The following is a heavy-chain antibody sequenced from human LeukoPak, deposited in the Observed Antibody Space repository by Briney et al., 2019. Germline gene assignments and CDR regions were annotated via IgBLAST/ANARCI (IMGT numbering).Heavy chain of an antibody. CDR1: GFTFDDYA. CDR2: ISYNSDTI. CDR3: AKDYCGGDCYSGWYFDL. D-gene: IGHD2-21*02. V-gene: IGHV3-9*01. Sequence: GGSLRLSCAASGFTFDDYAMHWVRQAPGKGLEWVSGISYNSDTIAYADSVRGRFTISRDNARNSLYLQMNSLRAEDTALYYCAKDYCGGDCYSGWYFDLWGRGTLVTVSS. J-gene: IGHJ2*01.